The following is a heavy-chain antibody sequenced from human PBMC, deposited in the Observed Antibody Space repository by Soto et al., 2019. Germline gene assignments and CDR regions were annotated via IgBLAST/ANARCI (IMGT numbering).Heavy chain of an antibody. V-gene: IGHV3-30*18. CDR3: AKSRGNWNYYYYYGMDV. Sequence: TGGSLRLSCAASGFTFSSYGMHWVRQAPGKGLEWVAVISYDGSNKYYADSVKGRFTISRDNSKNTLYLQMNSLRAEDTAVYYCAKSRGNWNYYYYYGMDVWGQGTTVTVSS. CDR2: ISYDGSNK. D-gene: IGHD1-20*01. CDR1: GFTFSSYG. J-gene: IGHJ6*02.